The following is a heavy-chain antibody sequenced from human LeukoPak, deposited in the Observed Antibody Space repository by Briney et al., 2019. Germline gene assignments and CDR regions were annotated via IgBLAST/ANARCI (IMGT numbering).Heavy chain of an antibody. CDR1: GGSISSYY. V-gene: IGHV4-59*01. Sequence: PSETLSLTCTVSGGSISSYYWSWIRQPPGKGLEWIGYIYYSGSTNYNPSLKSRVTISVDTSKNQFSLKLSSVTAADTAVYYCARASRGVYYYYYMDVWGKGTTVTVSS. J-gene: IGHJ6*03. D-gene: IGHD3-10*01. CDR2: IYYSGST. CDR3: ARASRGVYYYYYMDV.